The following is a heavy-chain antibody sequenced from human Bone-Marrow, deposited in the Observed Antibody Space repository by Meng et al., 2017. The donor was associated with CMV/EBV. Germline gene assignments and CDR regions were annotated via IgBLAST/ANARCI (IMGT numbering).Heavy chain of an antibody. D-gene: IGHD2/OR15-2a*01. V-gene: IGHV3-30*02. CDR3: AKDGIVPGATLGDD. CDR2: LRHDGIDK. J-gene: IGHJ4*02. CDR1: GFTFRNYG. Sequence: ASGFTFRNYGMHWVRQAQGKGLEWVEYLRHDGIDKYYANSVKGRFTISRDNSKNTVFLDMSGLRPDDTAKYFCAKDGIVPGATLGDDWGPGTLVTVSS.